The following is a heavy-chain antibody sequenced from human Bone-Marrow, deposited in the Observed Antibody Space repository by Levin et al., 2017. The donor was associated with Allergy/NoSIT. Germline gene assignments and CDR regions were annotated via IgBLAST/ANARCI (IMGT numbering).Heavy chain of an antibody. J-gene: IGHJ4*02. CDR3: ATAPREDYDSSGYYFFES. D-gene: IGHD3-22*01. CDR2: IFYSGGT. V-gene: IGHV4-39*01. CDR1: GGSISSANYY. Sequence: PSETLSLTCTVSGGSISSANYYWGWIRQSPGKGLEWIGSIFYSGGTYYNPSLKSRVTISVDTSNNQFSLNLSSVTAADTTVYYCATAPREDYDSSGYYFFESWGQGNLVTVSS.